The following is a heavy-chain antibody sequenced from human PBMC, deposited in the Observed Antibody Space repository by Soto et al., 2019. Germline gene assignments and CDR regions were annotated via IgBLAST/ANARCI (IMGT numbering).Heavy chain of an antibody. CDR2: INPSGGST. Sequence: QVQLVQSGAEVKKPGASVKVPCKASGYTFTSYYMHWVRQAPGQGLEWMGIINPSGGSTSYAQKFQGRVTMTRDTSTSTVYMELSSLRSEDTAVYYCARDEQTYYYDSSGYFDWGQGTLVTVSS. D-gene: IGHD3-22*01. CDR3: ARDEQTYYYDSSGYFD. V-gene: IGHV1-46*01. J-gene: IGHJ4*02. CDR1: GYTFTSYY.